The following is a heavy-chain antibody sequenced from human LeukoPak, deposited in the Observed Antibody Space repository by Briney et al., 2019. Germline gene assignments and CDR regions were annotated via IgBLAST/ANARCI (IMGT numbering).Heavy chain of an antibody. V-gene: IGHV3-66*01. J-gene: IGHJ4*02. CDR2: IYSGGST. CDR3: ARAQTYSSGWADFDY. CDR1: GFTVSSSY. Sequence: GGSLRLSCAASGFTVSSSYMNWVRQAPGKGLEWVSIIYSGGSTYFADSVKGRFIISRDNSKNTLYLQMNSLRAEDTAVYYCARAQTYSSGWADFDYWGQGTLVTVSS. D-gene: IGHD6-19*01.